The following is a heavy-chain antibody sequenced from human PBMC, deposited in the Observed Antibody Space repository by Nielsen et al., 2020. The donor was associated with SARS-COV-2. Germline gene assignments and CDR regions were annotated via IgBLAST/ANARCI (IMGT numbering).Heavy chain of an antibody. CDR3: AKAQYYYDSSGLALDY. Sequence: GGSLRLSCAASGFTFSSYAMSWVRQAPGKGLEWVSAISGSGGSTYYADSVKGRFTISRDNSKNTLYLQMNSPRAEDTAVYYCAKAQYYYDSSGLALDYWGQGTLVTVSS. D-gene: IGHD3-22*01. CDR2: ISGSGGST. V-gene: IGHV3-23*01. CDR1: GFTFSSYA. J-gene: IGHJ4*02.